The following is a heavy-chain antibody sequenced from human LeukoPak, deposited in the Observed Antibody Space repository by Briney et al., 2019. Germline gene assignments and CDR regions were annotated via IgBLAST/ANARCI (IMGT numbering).Heavy chain of an antibody. Sequence: PGESLKMSCKGSGYSFTSYWIGWVRQMPGKGLEWMGIIYPGDSDTRYSPSFQGQVTISADKSISTAYLQWSSLKASDTAMYYCARYTIDRSGWYNYYYGMDVWGQGTTVTVSS. CDR1: GYSFTSYW. CDR3: ARYTIDRSGWYNYYYGMDV. D-gene: IGHD6-19*01. V-gene: IGHV5-51*01. CDR2: IYPGDSDT. J-gene: IGHJ6*02.